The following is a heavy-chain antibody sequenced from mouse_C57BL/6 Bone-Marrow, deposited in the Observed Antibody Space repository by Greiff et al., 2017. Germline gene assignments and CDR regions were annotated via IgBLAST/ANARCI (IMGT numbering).Heavy chain of an antibody. CDR1: GYTFTSYW. V-gene: IGHV1-61*01. CDR3: ARGIYYGYDGFAD. D-gene: IGHD2-2*01. CDR2: IYPSDSET. Sequence: QVQLQQPGAELVRPGSSVKLSCKASGYTFTSYWMDWVKQRPGQGLEWIGNIYPSDSETHYNQKFKDKATLTVDKSSSTAYMQLSSLTSEDSAVYYCARGIYYGYDGFADWGQGTLVTVSA. J-gene: IGHJ3*01.